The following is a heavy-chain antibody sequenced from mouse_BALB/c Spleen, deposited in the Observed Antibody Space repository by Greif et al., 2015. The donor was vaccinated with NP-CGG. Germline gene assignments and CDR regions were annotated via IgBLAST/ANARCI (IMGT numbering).Heavy chain of an antibody. Sequence: VMLVESGPGLVQPSQSLSITCTVSGFSLTSYGVHWVRQSPGKGLEWLGVIWSGGSTDYNAAFISRLSISKDNSKSQVFFKMNSLQAKDTAIYYGASLYRYDGAMDYWGQGTSVTVSS. V-gene: IGHV2-2*02. J-gene: IGHJ4*01. CDR1: GFSLTSYG. CDR2: IWSGGST. D-gene: IGHD2-14*01. CDR3: ASLYRYDGAMDY.